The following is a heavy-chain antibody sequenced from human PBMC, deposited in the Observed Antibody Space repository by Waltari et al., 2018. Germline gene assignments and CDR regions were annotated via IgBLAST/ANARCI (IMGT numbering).Heavy chain of an antibody. CDR3: ARARSGVLPGEFDY. D-gene: IGHD2-8*02. CDR1: GGSISSSSYY. Sequence: QLQLQESGPGLVKPSETLSLTCTVSGGSISSSSYYWGWIRQPPGKGLEWIGSIYYSGSTYYNPSLKSRVTISVDTSKNQFSLKLSSVTAADTAVYYCARARSGVLPGEFDYWGQGTLVTVSS. CDR2: IYYSGST. V-gene: IGHV4-39*07. J-gene: IGHJ4*02.